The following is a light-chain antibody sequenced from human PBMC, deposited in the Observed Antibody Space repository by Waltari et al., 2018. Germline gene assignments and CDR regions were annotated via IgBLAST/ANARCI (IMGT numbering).Light chain of an antibody. V-gene: IGKV2-28*01. CDR2: LGS. Sequence: DIVMTQSPLSLPVTPGEPASISCRSSQSLLHSNGYNYLDWYLQRPGQSQQLLVYLGSNRASGVPDRFSGSGSGTDFTLKISRVEAEDVGVYYCMQALQTPRTFGQGTKLEIK. J-gene: IGKJ2*01. CDR3: MQALQTPRT. CDR1: QSLLHSNGYNY.